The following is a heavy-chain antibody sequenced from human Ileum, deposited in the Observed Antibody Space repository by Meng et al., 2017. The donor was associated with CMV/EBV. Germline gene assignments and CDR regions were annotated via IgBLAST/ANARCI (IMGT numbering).Heavy chain of an antibody. Sequence: ASVKVSCKASGYTFSGYYLHWMRQAPGQGREWMGWLNPQTGATHYAQKFQGRFTMTRDTYINTVYKDLSSLKSDDTAIYYCARGSPTTGTTGGCYWGQGTLVTVSS. J-gene: IGHJ4*02. V-gene: IGHV1-2*02. CDR2: LNPQTGAT. CDR3: ARGSPTTGTTGGCY. D-gene: IGHD1-1*01. CDR1: GYTFSGYY.